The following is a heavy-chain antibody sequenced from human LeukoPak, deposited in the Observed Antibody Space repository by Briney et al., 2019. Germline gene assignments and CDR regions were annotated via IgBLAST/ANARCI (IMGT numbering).Heavy chain of an antibody. CDR2: INPNSGGT. Sequence: ASVKVSCKASGYTFTGYYMHWVRQAPGQGLEWMGRINPNSGGTNYAQKFQGRVTITADESTSTAYMELSSLRSEDTAVYYCARGYSEYYYDSSDWGQGTLVTVSS. CDR3: ARGYSEYYYDSSD. V-gene: IGHV1-2*06. D-gene: IGHD3-22*01. CDR1: GYTFTGYY. J-gene: IGHJ4*02.